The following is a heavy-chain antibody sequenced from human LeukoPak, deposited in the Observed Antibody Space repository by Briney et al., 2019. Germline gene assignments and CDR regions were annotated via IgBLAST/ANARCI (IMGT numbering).Heavy chain of an antibody. D-gene: IGHD2-2*01. CDR3: AKALGYCSSTSCHAFDY. V-gene: IGHV3-23*01. J-gene: IGHJ4*02. Sequence: GGSLRLSCAASGFTFSIYAMSWVRQAPGKGLEWVSAISGSGGSTYYADSVKGRFTISRDNSKNTLYLQMNSLRAEDTAVYYCAKALGYCSSTSCHAFDYWGQGTLVTVSS. CDR1: GFTFSIYA. CDR2: ISGSGGST.